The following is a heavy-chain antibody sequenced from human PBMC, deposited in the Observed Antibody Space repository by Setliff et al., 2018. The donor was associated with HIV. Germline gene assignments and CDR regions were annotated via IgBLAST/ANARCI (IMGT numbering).Heavy chain of an antibody. V-gene: IGHV3-7*01. CDR1: GFTFSTYW. CDR2: IKQDGSLM. J-gene: IGHJ4*02. CDR3: ARGVGAASYNPLDF. D-gene: IGHD1-26*01. Sequence: GGSLRLSCAASGFTFSTYWMTWVRQAPGKGLEWVANIKQDGSLMYYVDSVRGRFTIPRDNAKNSLYLQMNSLRAEDTAIYYCARGVGAASYNPLDFWGQGTLVTVSS.